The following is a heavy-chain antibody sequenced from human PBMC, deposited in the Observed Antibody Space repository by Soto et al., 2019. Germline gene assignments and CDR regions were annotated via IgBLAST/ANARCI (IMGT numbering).Heavy chain of an antibody. CDR3: ARVGYCSSTSCYAPDY. D-gene: IGHD2-2*01. CDR2: IWYDGSNK. Sequence: QVQLVESGGGVVQPGRSLRLSCAASGFTFSSYGMHWVRQAPGKGLEWVAVIWYDGSNKYYADSVKGRFTISRDNSKNTLYLQMNSLRAEDTAVYYCARVGYCSSTSCYAPDYWGQGTLVTVSS. J-gene: IGHJ4*02. CDR1: GFTFSSYG. V-gene: IGHV3-33*01.